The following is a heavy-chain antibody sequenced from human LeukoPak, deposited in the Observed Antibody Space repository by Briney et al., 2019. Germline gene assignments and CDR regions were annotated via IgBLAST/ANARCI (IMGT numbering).Heavy chain of an antibody. CDR1: GFTFSSYA. CDR3: AKRYCSSTSCYIDY. CDR2: ISGSGGST. J-gene: IGHJ4*02. D-gene: IGHD2-2*02. Sequence: PGGSLRLSCAASGFTFSSYAISWVRQAPGKGLEWVSAISGSGGSTYYADSVKGRFTISRDNSKNTLYLQMNSLRAEDTAVYYCAKRYCSSTSCYIDYWGQGSLVTVSS. V-gene: IGHV3-23*01.